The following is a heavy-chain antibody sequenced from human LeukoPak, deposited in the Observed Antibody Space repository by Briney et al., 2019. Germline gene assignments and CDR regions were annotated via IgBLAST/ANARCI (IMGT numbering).Heavy chain of an antibody. CDR3: ARQSRDGSKTRGYYFDY. CDR1: GYSFTSYW. Sequence: GESLKISCKGSGYSFTSYWVGWVRQMPGKGLEWMGIIYPGDSDTRYSPSFQGQVTISADKSISTAYPQWSSLKASDTAMYYCARQSRDGSKTRGYYFDYWGQGTLVTVSS. D-gene: IGHD3-10*01. CDR2: IYPGDSDT. V-gene: IGHV5-51*01. J-gene: IGHJ4*02.